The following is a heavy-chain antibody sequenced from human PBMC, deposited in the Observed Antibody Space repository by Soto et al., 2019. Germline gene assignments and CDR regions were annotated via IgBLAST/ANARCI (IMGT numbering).Heavy chain of an antibody. CDR2: ISYDGSNK. J-gene: IGHJ4*02. D-gene: IGHD4-17*01. CDR3: APDYGACDY. CDR1: GFTFSSYG. Sequence: QVQLVESGGGVVQPGRSLRLSCAASGFTFSSYGMHWVRQAPGKGLEWVAVISYDGSNKYYADSVKGRFTISRDNSKNTLYLQLNSLRAEDTAVYYCAPDYGACDYWGQGTLVTVSS. V-gene: IGHV3-30*03.